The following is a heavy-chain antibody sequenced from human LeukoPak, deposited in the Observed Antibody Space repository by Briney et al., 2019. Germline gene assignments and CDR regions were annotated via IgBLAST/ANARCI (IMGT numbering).Heavy chain of an antibody. CDR3: ARQTTVTTDAWDGFDY. CDR1: GFPINSYT. Sequence: GGSLRLSCAASGFPINSYTMNWVRQAPGKGLGWVSSISSSGIYIYYADSVKGRFTISRDNAKNSLYLQMNSLRAEDTAVYYCARQTTVTTDAWDGFDYWGQGTLVTVSS. D-gene: IGHD4-17*01. V-gene: IGHV3-21*01. J-gene: IGHJ4*02. CDR2: ISSSGIYI.